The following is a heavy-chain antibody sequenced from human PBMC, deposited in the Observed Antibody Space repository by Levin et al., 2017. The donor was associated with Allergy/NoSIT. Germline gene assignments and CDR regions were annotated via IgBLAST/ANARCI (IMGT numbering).Heavy chain of an antibody. CDR3: AARVFDY. Sequence: PGGSLRLSCAVSGLNFNNYGMNWVRQAPGKGLEWVALISSGGNDGYYADSVRGRFTISRDNSKNTLYLQMNSLRPDDTAVYYCAARVFDYWGQGTLVTVSS. V-gene: IGHV3-30*03. CDR2: ISSGGNDG. CDR1: GLNFNNYG. J-gene: IGHJ4*02.